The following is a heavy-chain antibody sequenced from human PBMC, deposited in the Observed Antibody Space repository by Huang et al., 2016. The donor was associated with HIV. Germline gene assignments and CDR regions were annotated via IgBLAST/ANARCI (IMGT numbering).Heavy chain of an antibody. Sequence: EVQLVESGGGLVQPGGSLRLSCVASGFTFRSYWMNWVRQAPGKGLEGVANIKQDGSEKYYVDSVKGRFTIFRDNAKNSLYLQMNSLRAEDTAVYYCARGGNWNGVWFDSWGQGTLVTVSS. V-gene: IGHV3-7*01. CDR1: GFTFRSYW. J-gene: IGHJ5*01. D-gene: IGHD1-20*01. CDR2: IKQDGSEK. CDR3: ARGGNWNGVWFDS.